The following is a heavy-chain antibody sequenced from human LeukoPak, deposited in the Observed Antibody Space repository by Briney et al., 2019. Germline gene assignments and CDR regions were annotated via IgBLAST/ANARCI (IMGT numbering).Heavy chain of an antibody. V-gene: IGHV4-39*01. CDR2: IYYSGNT. D-gene: IGHD5-24*01. J-gene: IGHJ4*02. CDR3: ALGGYNLQPFDY. Sequence: PSETLSLTCTVSGGSIRSNYYWGWMRQAPGKGLEWIGSIYYSGNTYYNSSLKSRVTISLDTSKNQFSLKLSSVTAADTAVYYCALGGYNLQPFDYWGQGTLVTVSS. CDR1: GGSIRSNYY.